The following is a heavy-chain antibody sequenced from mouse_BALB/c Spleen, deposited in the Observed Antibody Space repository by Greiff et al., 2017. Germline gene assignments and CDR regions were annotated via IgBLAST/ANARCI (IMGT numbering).Heavy chain of an antibody. D-gene: IGHD2-4*01. J-gene: IGHJ4*01. Sequence: EVMLVESGGGLVKPGGSLKLSCAASGFTFSSYAMSWVRQSPEKRLEWVAEISSGGSYTYYPDTVTGRFTISRDNAKNTLYLEMSSLRSEDTAMYYCARDRMITTGYYAMDYWGQGTSVTVSS. V-gene: IGHV5-9-4*01. CDR3: ARDRMITTGYYAMDY. CDR2: ISSGGSYT. CDR1: GFTFSSYA.